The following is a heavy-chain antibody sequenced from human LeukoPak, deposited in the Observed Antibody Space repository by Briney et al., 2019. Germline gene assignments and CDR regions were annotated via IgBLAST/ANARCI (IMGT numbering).Heavy chain of an antibody. D-gene: IGHD5-18*01. J-gene: IGHJ4*02. CDR1: GFMFSNYG. CDR3: AKDVEQIWIHYFDY. Sequence: GGSLRLSCAASGFMFSNYGMHWVRQAPGKGLEWVAFIRYDGINKYYADSVKGRFTISGDYPKNTLYLQMNSLRAEDTAVYYCAKDVEQIWIHYFDYWGQGTLVTVSS. CDR2: IRYDGINK. V-gene: IGHV3-30*02.